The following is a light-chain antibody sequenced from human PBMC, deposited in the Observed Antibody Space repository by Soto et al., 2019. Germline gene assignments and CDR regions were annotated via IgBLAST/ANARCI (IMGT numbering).Light chain of an antibody. CDR3: QQYGSSPIT. V-gene: IGKV3-20*01. J-gene: IGKJ5*01. CDR2: GAS. Sequence: EIVLTQSPGTLSLSPGERATLSCRASQSVSNTYLAWYQQKPGQAPRLLIYGASSRATGIPDRFSGTVSGTDFTLTISRLEPEDFAVYYCQQYGSSPITFGQGTRLEI. CDR1: QSVSNTY.